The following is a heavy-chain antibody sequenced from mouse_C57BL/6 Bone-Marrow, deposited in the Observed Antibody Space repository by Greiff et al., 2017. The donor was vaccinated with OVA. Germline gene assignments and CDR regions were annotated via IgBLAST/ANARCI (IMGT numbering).Heavy chain of an antibody. CDR2: INYDGSST. V-gene: IGHV5-16*01. J-gene: IGHJ2*01. CDR1: GFTFSDYY. Sequence: EVKLEESEGGLVQPGSSMKLSCTASGFTFSDYYMAWVRQVPEKGLEWVANINYDGSSTYYLDSLKSRFIISRDNAKNILYLQMSSLKSEDTATYYCARDGSFDYWGQGTTLTVSS. CDR3: ARDGSFDY.